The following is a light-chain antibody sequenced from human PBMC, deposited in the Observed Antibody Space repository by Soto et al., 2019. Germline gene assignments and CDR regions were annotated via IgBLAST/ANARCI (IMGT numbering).Light chain of an antibody. J-gene: IGKJ1*01. V-gene: IGKV3-11*01. CDR3: QQRSGTWT. Sequence: IVLTQSPATLSLSPGERATLSCRASQSVSSYLAWYQQKPGQAPRLLIYDASNRATGIPARFSGSGSGTDFTLTISSLEPEDFAVYYCQQRSGTWTFGQGTKVEIK. CDR1: QSVSSY. CDR2: DAS.